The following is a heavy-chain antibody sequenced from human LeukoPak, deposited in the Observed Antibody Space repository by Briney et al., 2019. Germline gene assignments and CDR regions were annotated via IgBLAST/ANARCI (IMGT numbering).Heavy chain of an antibody. CDR1: GGTFSSYG. D-gene: IGHD4-23*01. Sequence: ASVKVSCKASGGTFSSYGMSWVRQAPGKGLEWVSAISGSGGSTYYADSVKGRFTISRDNSKNTLYLQMNSLRAEDTAVYYCAIGPGGLFDYWGQGTLVTVSS. CDR2: ISGSGGST. CDR3: AIGPGGLFDY. V-gene: IGHV3-23*01. J-gene: IGHJ4*02.